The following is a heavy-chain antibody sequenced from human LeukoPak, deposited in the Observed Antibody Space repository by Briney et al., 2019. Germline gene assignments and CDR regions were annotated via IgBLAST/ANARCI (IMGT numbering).Heavy chain of an antibody. Sequence: SETLSLTCTVSGGSISRYYWTWIRQPAGKGLEWIGRIYTSGSINYNPSLNSRVTISLDTSKNQFALNLSSVTAADTAVYYCARDRGSGWAFDYWGQGILVTVSS. D-gene: IGHD6-19*01. V-gene: IGHV4-4*07. CDR3: ARDRGSGWAFDY. J-gene: IGHJ4*02. CDR2: IYTSGSI. CDR1: GGSISRYY.